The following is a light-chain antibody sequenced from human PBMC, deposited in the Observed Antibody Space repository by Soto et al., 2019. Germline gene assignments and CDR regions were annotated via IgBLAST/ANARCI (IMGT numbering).Light chain of an antibody. Sequence: TQSPGTLSLSPGERATLSCRASQRIXSNFGWYQHKPGQAPRFLXDCASTMATGIPARFSGSGSVTEFILTISSLQSEDFAVYYFQQRSNGTRTFGGGTKVDIK. CDR3: QQRSNGTRT. J-gene: IGKJ4*02. CDR2: CAS. V-gene: IGKV3-15*01. CDR1: QRIXSN.